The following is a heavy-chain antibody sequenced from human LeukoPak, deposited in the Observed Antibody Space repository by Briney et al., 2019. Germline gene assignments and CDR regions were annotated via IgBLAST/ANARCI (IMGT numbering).Heavy chain of an antibody. D-gene: IGHD5-18*01. CDR1: GGSISNYY. V-gene: IGHV4-59*01. CDR3: ARGLLKGYRYGYGY. J-gene: IGHJ4*02. Sequence: SETLSLTCTVSGGSISNYYWSWIRQPPGKGLEWIGYIYYSGSTNYNPSLKSRVTISVDTSKNQFSLKLSSVTAADTAVYYCARGLLKGYRYGYGYWGQGTLVTVSS. CDR2: IYYSGST.